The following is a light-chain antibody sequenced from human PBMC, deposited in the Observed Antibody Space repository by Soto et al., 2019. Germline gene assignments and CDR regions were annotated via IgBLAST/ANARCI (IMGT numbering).Light chain of an antibody. J-gene: IGLJ1*01. V-gene: IGLV2-14*01. Sequence: QSVLTQPASVSGSPGQSITISCTGTSSDVGGYNYVSWYQQHPGKAPKLMIYEVSNRPSGVSNRFSGSKSGNTASLTISGLQAEDEADYYCSSYTSSSTYVFRTATTGTVL. CDR1: SSDVGGYNY. CDR2: EVS. CDR3: SSYTSSSTYV.